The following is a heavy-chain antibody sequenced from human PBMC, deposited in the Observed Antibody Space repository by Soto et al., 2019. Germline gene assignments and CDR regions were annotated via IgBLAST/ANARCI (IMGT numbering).Heavy chain of an antibody. CDR1: GFTFSSYA. CDR2: ISGSGGST. D-gene: IGHD3-3*01. Sequence: VQLLESGGGLVQPGGSLRLSCAASGFTFSSYAMSWVRQAPGKGLEWVSAISGSGGSTYYADSVKGRFTISRDNSKNTLYLQMNSLRAEDTAVYYCAKFTWSGYYLTPLFDYWGQGTLVTVSS. CDR3: AKFTWSGYYLTPLFDY. J-gene: IGHJ4*02. V-gene: IGHV3-23*01.